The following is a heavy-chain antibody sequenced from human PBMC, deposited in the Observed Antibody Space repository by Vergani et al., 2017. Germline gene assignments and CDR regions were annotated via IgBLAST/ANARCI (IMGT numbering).Heavy chain of an antibody. Sequence: QVQLQESGPGLVKPSQTLSLTCTVYGGSISSGSYYWSWIRQPAGKGLEWIGRIYTSGSTNYNPSLKSRVTISVDTSKNQFSLKLSSVTAADTAVYYCARDGVVPAAMETYYYYYGMDVWGQGTTVTVSS. V-gene: IGHV4-61*02. CDR1: GGSISSGSYY. J-gene: IGHJ6*02. CDR3: ARDGVVPAAMETYYYYYGMDV. CDR2: IYTSGST. D-gene: IGHD2-2*01.